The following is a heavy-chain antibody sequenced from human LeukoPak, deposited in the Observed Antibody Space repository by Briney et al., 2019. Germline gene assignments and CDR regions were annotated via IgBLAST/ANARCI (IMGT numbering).Heavy chain of an antibody. Sequence: GRSLRLSCAASGFTFDDYAMHWVRHAPGKGLEWVSGISWNSGSIGYADSVKGRFTISRDNAKNSLYLQMNSLRAEDTALYYCAKDLGDGYNYGAFDIWGQGTMVTVSS. J-gene: IGHJ3*02. CDR1: GFTFDDYA. CDR2: ISWNSGSI. D-gene: IGHD5-24*01. V-gene: IGHV3-9*01. CDR3: AKDLGDGYNYGAFDI.